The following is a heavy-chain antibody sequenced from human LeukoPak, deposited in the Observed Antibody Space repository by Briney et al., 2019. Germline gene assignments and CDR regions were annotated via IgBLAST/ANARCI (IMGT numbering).Heavy chain of an antibody. CDR3: ARDRPGRYCSSTRCYMASPFDP. J-gene: IGHJ5*02. CDR1: RGTFSSYA. CDR2: IIPILGTA. D-gene: IGHD2-2*02. Sequence: SVKVSCKASRGTFSSYAISWVRQAPGQGLEWMGGIIPILGTANYAQKFQGRVTITADEFTSTAYMELSSLRSEDTAVYYCARDRPGRYCSSTRCYMASPFDPWGQGTLVTVSS. V-gene: IGHV1-69*13.